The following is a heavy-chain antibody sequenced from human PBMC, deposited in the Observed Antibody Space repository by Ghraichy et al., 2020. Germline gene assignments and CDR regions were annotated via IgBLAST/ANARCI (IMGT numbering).Heavy chain of an antibody. D-gene: IGHD3-22*01. CDR3: ARHAPHYYYDSSGYYQDY. CDR1: GGSISSSSYY. J-gene: IGHJ4*02. Sequence: SQTLSLTCTVSGGSISSSSYYWGWIRQPPGKGLEWIGSIYYSGSTYYNPSLKSRVIISVDTSKNQFSLKLSSVTAADTAVYYCARHAPHYYYDSSGYYQDYWGQGTLVTVSS. CDR2: IYYSGST. V-gene: IGHV4-39*01.